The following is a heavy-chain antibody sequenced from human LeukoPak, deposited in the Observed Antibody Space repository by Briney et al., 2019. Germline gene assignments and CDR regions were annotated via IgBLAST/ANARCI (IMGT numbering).Heavy chain of an antibody. CDR1: GGSITSDH. CDR3: ARFGSNSLGYKYYFEY. V-gene: IGHV4-59*01. Sequence: PSETLSLTCTVSGGSITSDHWNWIRQPPGKGLEWIGCIYYSGSTYYNPSLKSRVTISVDMSKNQFSLRLTSVTAADTAVYYCARFGSNSLGYKYYFEYWGQGTLVTVSS. D-gene: IGHD5-12*01. J-gene: IGHJ4*02. CDR2: IYYSGST.